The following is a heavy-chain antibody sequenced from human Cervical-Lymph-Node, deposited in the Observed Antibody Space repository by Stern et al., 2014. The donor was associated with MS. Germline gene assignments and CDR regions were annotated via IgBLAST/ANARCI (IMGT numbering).Heavy chain of an antibody. CDR2: IRINGGSK. Sequence: DQLGESGGGLVKPGGSLRLSCGASVFSFNDDYMSWIRQPPGPGLEWVSYIRINGGSKQDADSAKGGVTISRDNAKNSLSLQMNSLRAEDTAVYYCARVGAGDAFDIWGQGATVTVSS. CDR1: VFSFNDDY. CDR3: ARVGAGDAFDI. V-gene: IGHV3-11*01. D-gene: IGHD1-26*01. J-gene: IGHJ3*02.